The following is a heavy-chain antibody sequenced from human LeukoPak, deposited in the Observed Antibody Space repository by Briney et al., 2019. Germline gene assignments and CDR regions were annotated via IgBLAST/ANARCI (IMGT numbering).Heavy chain of an antibody. CDR1: GYTFTGYY. D-gene: IGHD6-19*01. J-gene: IGHJ4*02. CDR2: INTNSGGT. V-gene: IGHV1-2*02. Sequence: ASVKVSCKASGYTFTGYYMHWVRQAPGQGLEWMGWINTNSGGTNYAQKFQGRVTMTRDTSISTAYMELSRLRSDDTAVYYCAREDPRDSGWTRKVDYWGQGTLVTVSS. CDR3: AREDPRDSGWTRKVDY.